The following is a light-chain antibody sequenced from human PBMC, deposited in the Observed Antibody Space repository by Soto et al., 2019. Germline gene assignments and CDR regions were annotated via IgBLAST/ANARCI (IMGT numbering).Light chain of an antibody. CDR2: GAS. J-gene: IGKJ5*01. CDR1: QSISSSF. V-gene: IGKV3-20*01. CDR3: QQYDNSPIT. Sequence: EIGLTQSPGILSQSAGERASLSCWASQSISSSFLAWYQQKPGQAPRLLIYGASSRATGIPDRFSGTGYETDFNLTISRLEPEDFAVYYCQQYDNSPITFGQGTRLEIK.